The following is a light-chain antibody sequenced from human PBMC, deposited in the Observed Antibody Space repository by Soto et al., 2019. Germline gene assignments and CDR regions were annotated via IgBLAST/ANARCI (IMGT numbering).Light chain of an antibody. CDR3: QKYNNGPYT. Sequence: DIVMTQSPATLSVSPGGSATLACRASQHVSSNFAWYRQKPSQAPTLLIYRASTRATGIPARFSGSGSGTEFTLAISSLHSEDFEVYYCQKYNNGPYTFGKGTTLEIK. CDR2: RAS. CDR1: QHVSSN. V-gene: IGKV3-15*01. J-gene: IGKJ2*01.